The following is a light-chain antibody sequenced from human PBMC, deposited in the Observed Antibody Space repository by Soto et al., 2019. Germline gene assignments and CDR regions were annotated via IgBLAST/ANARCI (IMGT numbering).Light chain of an antibody. CDR1: QSVSSN. J-gene: IGKJ5*01. V-gene: IGKV3-15*01. Sequence: IGMTQSQATLSVSQGERATLSCRASQSVSSNLAWYQQKPGQAPRLLIYGASTRATGIPARFSGSGSGTEFTLTISSLQSEDFAVYYCQQYNNWPPITFGQGTRLEIK. CDR3: QQYNNWPPIT. CDR2: GAS.